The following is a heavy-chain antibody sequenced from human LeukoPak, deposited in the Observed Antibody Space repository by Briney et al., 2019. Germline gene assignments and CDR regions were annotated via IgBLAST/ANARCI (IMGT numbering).Heavy chain of an antibody. Sequence: GASVKVSCKASGYTFSTYGISWVRQAPGQGLEWMGWISVYTGKTGYPQNLQGRVTMTNDTSTDTAYMELSSLRSEDTAVYYCTTGLLWFGELLEDAFDVWGQGTRVTVSS. V-gene: IGHV1-18*01. D-gene: IGHD3-10*01. CDR2: ISVYTGKT. CDR3: TTGLLWFGELLEDAFDV. CDR1: GYTFSTYG. J-gene: IGHJ3*01.